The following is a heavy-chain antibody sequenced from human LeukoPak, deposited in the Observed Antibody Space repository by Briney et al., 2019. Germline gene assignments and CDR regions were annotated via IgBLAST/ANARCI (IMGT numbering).Heavy chain of an antibody. V-gene: IGHV3-11*01. CDR3: MTDGFAVAPAAIYQAYFGL. J-gene: IGHJ2*01. CDR1: GFTFSDYY. CDR2: ISSSGSTI. Sequence: GGSLRLSCAASGFTFSDYYMSWIRQAPGKGLEWVSYISSSGSTIYYADSVKGRFTISRDNTKNSLYLQMNSLRAEDTAVYYCMTDGFAVAPAAIYQAYFGLWGRGTLVIVSS. D-gene: IGHD2-2*01.